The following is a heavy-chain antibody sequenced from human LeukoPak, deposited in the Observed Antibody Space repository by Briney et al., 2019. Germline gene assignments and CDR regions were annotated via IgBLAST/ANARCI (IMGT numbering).Heavy chain of an antibody. CDR2: ISSGGSYT. CDR3: AKGNWRYFDY. D-gene: IGHD1-1*01. J-gene: IGHJ4*02. Sequence: GGSLRLSCAASGFTFSDYYMSWIRQSPGKGLEWVSYISSGGSYTNYADSVKGRFTISRDNAKNSLYLQMNSLGADDTAVYYCAKGNWRYFDYWGQGTLVTVSS. V-gene: IGHV3-11*05. CDR1: GFTFSDYY.